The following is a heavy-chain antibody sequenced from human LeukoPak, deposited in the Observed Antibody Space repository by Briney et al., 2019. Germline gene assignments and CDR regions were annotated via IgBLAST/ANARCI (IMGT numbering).Heavy chain of an antibody. Sequence: SETLSLTCTVSGGSISSYYWSWIRQPPGKGLEWIGYIYYSGSTTYNPSLKSRVTISVDTSKNQFSLKLSSVTAADTAVYYCAGRSCGLMDYWGQGTLVTVSS. V-gene: IGHV4-59*12. D-gene: IGHD6-13*01. CDR1: GGSISSYY. J-gene: IGHJ4*02. CDR2: IYYSGST. CDR3: AGRSCGLMDY.